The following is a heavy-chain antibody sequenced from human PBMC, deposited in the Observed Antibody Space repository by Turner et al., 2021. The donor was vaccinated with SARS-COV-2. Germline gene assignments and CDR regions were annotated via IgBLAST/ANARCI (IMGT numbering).Heavy chain of an antibody. CDR2: IYYSGST. Sequence: QLQLQESGPGLVKPSETLSLTCTVSGGTIRRSNYYWGWSRQPPGKGLEWIGSIYYSGSTYYNPSLKSRVTISVDTSKNQFSLKLSSVTAADTAVYYCARLLNPGSYYYYYYGMDVWGQGTTVTVSS. CDR1: GGTIRRSNYY. V-gene: IGHV4-39*01. D-gene: IGHD3-10*01. CDR3: ARLLNPGSYYYYYYGMDV. J-gene: IGHJ6*02.